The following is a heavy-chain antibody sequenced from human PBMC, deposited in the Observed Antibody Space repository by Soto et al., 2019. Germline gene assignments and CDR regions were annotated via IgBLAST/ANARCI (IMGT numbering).Heavy chain of an antibody. V-gene: IGHV4-34*01. CDR1: GGSFSGYY. D-gene: IGHD3-16*01. Sequence: SETLSLTCAVYGGSFSGYYWSWIRQPPGKGLEWIGEINHSGSTNYNPSLKSRVTISVDTSKNQFSLKLSSVTAADTAVYHCARGYSRKAMITYYYYYYYMDVWGKGTTVTVSS. CDR2: INHSGST. J-gene: IGHJ6*03. CDR3: ARGYSRKAMITYYYYYYYMDV.